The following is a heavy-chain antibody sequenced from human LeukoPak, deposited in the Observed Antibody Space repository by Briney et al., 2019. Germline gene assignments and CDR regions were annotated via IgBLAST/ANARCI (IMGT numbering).Heavy chain of an antibody. CDR1: GYTFTSYD. V-gene: IGHV1-8*01. J-gene: IGHJ6*02. D-gene: IGHD6-13*01. Sequence: ASVKVSCKASGYTFTSYDINWARQATGQGLEWMGWMNPNSGNTGYAQKFQGRVTMTRNTSISTAYMELSSLRSEDTAVYYCARVGSRIAARLVYYYYGMDVWGQGTTVTVSS. CDR3: ARVGSRIAARLVYYYYGMDV. CDR2: MNPNSGNT.